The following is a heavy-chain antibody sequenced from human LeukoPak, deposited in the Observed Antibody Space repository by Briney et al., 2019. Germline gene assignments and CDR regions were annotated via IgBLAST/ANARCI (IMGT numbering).Heavy chain of an antibody. J-gene: IGHJ6*02. CDR3: ARDLNFWSGYYKDGMDV. V-gene: IGHV3-74*01. CDR2: INSDGSST. Sequence: GGSLRLSCAASGFTFSSYWMHWVRQAPEKGLVWVSRINSDGSSTSYADSVKGRFTISRDNAKNTLYLQMNSLRAEDTSVYYCARDLNFWSGYYKDGMDVWGQGTTVTVSS. D-gene: IGHD3-3*01. CDR1: GFTFSSYW.